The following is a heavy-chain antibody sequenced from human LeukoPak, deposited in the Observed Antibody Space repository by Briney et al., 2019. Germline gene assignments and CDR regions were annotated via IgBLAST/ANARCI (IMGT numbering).Heavy chain of an antibody. D-gene: IGHD5/OR15-5a*01. CDR3: ARGVSGTCPDI. CDR2: IKTDGSSK. V-gene: IGHV3-74*01. Sequence: PGGSLRLSCAASGFTFSSYWMHWVRQAPGKGLVWVSRIKTDGSSKDYADSVKGRFTISRDNAKNTMYLQMNSLRAEDTAVYYCARGVSGTCPDIWGLGTMVTVSS. J-gene: IGHJ3*02. CDR1: GFTFSSYW.